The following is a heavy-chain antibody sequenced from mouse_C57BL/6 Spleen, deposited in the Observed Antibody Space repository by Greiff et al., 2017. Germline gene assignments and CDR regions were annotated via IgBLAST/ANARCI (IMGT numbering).Heavy chain of an antibody. D-gene: IGHD2-3*01. Sequence: QVQLQQSGAELVRPGSSVKLSCKASGYTFTSYWMDWVKQRPGQGLEWIGNIYPSDSETHYNQKFKDKATLTVDKSSSTAYMQLSSLTSEDSAVYYCARLSYDGYYGYFDYWGQGTTLTVSS. CDR1: GYTFTSYW. J-gene: IGHJ2*01. CDR3: ARLSYDGYYGYFDY. V-gene: IGHV1-61*01. CDR2: IYPSDSET.